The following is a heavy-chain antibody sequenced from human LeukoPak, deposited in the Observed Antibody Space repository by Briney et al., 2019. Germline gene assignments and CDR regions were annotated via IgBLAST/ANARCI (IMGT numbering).Heavy chain of an antibody. J-gene: IGHJ3*02. CDR1: GGSFSGYY. V-gene: IGHV4-34*01. CDR2: INHSGST. CDR3: ARRSEGAFDI. Sequence: PSETLSLTCAVYGGSFSGYYWSWIRQPPGKGLEWMGEINHSGSTNYNPPLKSRVTISVDTSKNQFSLKLSSVTAADTAVYYCARRSEGAFDIWGQGTMVTVSS. D-gene: IGHD1-26*01.